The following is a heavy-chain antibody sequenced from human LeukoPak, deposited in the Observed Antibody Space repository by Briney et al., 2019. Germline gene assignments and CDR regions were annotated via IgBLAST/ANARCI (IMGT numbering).Heavy chain of an antibody. CDR3: ARENKDSSGYYPRTWFDP. D-gene: IGHD3-22*01. CDR1: GFTFSSYS. J-gene: IGHJ5*02. CDR2: ISSSSSYI. V-gene: IGHV3-21*01. Sequence: GGSLRLSCAASGFTFSSYSMNWVRQAPGKGLEWVSSISSSSSYIYYADSVKGRFTISRDNAKNSLYLQMNSLRAEDTAVYYCARENKDSSGYYPRTWFDPWGQGTLVTVSS.